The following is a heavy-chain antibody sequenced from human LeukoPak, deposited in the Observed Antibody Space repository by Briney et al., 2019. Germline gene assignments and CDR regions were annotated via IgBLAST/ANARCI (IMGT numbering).Heavy chain of an antibody. V-gene: IGHV5-10-1*01. CDR3: ATSQTPGYSYGFDC. Sequence: GESLKISCKGSGYSFTSYWISWVRQMPGKGLEWMGRIDPSDSYINYSPSFQGHVTISADKSISTAYLQWSSLKASDTAMYYCATSQTPGYSYGFDCWGQGTLVTVSS. CDR2: IDPSDSYI. CDR1: GYSFTSYW. J-gene: IGHJ4*02. D-gene: IGHD5-18*01.